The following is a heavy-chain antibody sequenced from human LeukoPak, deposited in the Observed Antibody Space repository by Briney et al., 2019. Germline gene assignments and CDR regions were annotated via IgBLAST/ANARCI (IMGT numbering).Heavy chain of an antibody. Sequence: SETLSLTCTVSGGSISSGGYYWSWIRQHPGKGLEWIGYIYYSGSTYYNPSLKSRVTISVDTSKNQFSLKLGSVTAADTAVYYCARGRVGATNYWGQGTLVTVSS. J-gene: IGHJ4*02. CDR3: ARGRVGATNY. CDR1: GGSISSGGYY. D-gene: IGHD1-26*01. V-gene: IGHV4-31*03. CDR2: IYYSGST.